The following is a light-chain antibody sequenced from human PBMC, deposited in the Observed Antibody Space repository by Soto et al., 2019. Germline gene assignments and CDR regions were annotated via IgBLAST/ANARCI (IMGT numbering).Light chain of an antibody. J-gene: IGLJ1*01. CDR1: SSDVGSYNR. Sequence: QSALTQPPSVSGSPGQSVTISCTGTSSDVGSYNRVSWYQQPPGTAPKLMIYEASNRPSGVPDRFSGSKSGNTASLTISGLQAEDEADYYCSLYTSSSTYVFGTGTKVTVL. CDR2: EAS. V-gene: IGLV2-18*01. CDR3: SLYTSSSTYV.